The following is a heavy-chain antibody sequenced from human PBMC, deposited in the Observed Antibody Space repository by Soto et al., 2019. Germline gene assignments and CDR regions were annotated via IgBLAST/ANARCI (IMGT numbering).Heavy chain of an antibody. CDR3: AGDLRRGENYGWFVP. J-gene: IGHJ5*02. CDR1: GFTFGTSG. V-gene: IGHV3-23*01. Sequence: GGSLRLSCTASGFTFGTSGMSWVRQAPGKGLEWVSSISVSGHRTYYADSVRARFTISRDNSKTTLFLQMNSLSAEDTAIYYCAGDLRRGENYGWFVPWSQGALVTVSS. D-gene: IGHD4-17*01. CDR2: ISVSGHRT.